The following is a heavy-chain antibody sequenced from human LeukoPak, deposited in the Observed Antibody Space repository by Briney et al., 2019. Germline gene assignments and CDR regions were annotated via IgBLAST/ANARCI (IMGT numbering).Heavy chain of an antibody. CDR1: LDSTTSNF. J-gene: IGHJ4*02. CDR2: IHRSGSP. CDR3: AREILGGFNPGAY. D-gene: IGHD1-14*01. V-gene: IGHV4-4*02. Sequence: SETLSLTCTVSLDSTTSNFWGWVRQPPGKGLAWIGEIHRSGSPNYNPSLQSRVTISIDRSRNQIVLELSSVTAADTAVYYCAREILGGFNPGAYWGQGILVTVSS.